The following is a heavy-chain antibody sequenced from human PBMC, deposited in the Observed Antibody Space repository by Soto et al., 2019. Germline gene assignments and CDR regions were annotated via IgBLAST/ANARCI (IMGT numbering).Heavy chain of an antibody. J-gene: IGHJ4*02. CDR3: ARGLITGSHYSGGWYYFDS. Sequence: PSETLSLTCTVSGGSISSYDWSWIRQPPGKGLQWIGQINHSGSASYNPSLKSRVTISVHTSNSQFSLELSSVTAADTAVYYCARGLITGSHYSGGWYYFDSWGQGTQVTVSS. D-gene: IGHD6-19*01. CDR2: INHSGSA. CDR1: GGSISSYD. V-gene: IGHV4-34*01.